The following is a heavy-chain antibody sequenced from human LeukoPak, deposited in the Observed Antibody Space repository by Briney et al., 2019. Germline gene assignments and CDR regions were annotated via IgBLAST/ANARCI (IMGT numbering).Heavy chain of an antibody. D-gene: IGHD2-21*02. V-gene: IGHV3-33*01. CDR2: IWYDGSSK. J-gene: IGHJ4*02. CDR3: ARDYCGGDCYVDY. Sequence: GGSLRLSCTTSGFSFVDYAMAWVRQAPGKGLELVAVIWYDGSSKYYADSVKGRFTISRDNSKKTLYLQMNSLRAEDTAVYYCARDYCGGDCYVDYWGQGTLVTVSS. CDR1: GFSFVDYA.